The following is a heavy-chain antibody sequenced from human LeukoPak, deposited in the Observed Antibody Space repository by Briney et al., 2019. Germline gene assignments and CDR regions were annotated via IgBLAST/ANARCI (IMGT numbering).Heavy chain of an antibody. D-gene: IGHD3-22*01. CDR3: ARGVTMIWNWFDP. Sequence: VASVKVSCKASGYTFTSYDINWVRQATGQGLEWMGWMNPNSGNTGYAQKFQGRVTMTRNTSISTAYMELSSLRSEDTAVYYCARGVTMIWNWFDPWGQGTLVTVSS. J-gene: IGHJ5*02. V-gene: IGHV1-8*01. CDR2: MNPNSGNT. CDR1: GYTFTSYD.